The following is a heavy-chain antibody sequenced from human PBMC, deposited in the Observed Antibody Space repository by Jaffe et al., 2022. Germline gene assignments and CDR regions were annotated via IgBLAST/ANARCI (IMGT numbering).Heavy chain of an antibody. D-gene: IGHD6-13*01. V-gene: IGHV3-7*05. CDR2: IKQDGSEK. J-gene: IGHJ4*02. Sequence: EVQLVESGGGLVQPGGSLRLSCAASGFTFSSYWMSWVRQAPGKGLEWVANIKQDGSEKYYVDSVKGRFTISRDNAKNSLYLQMNSLRAEDTAVYYCARKYSSTYTKKGWYFDYWGQGTLVTVSS. CDR1: GFTFSSYW. CDR3: ARKYSSTYTKKGWYFDY.